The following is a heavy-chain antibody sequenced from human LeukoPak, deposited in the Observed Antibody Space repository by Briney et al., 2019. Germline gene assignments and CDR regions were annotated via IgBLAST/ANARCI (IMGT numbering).Heavy chain of an antibody. J-gene: IGHJ4*02. CDR2: ISSSSSYI. CDR3: ARGHYDVLTDSLNQFAY. Sequence: KAGGSLRLSCAASGFIFSSYSVNWVRQAPGEGLEWVSSISSSSSYIYYADSVGGRFTISRDNAKTSLYLQMNSLRAEDTAVYYCARGHYDVLTDSLNQFAYWGQGTLVTVPS. V-gene: IGHV3-21*01. D-gene: IGHD3-9*01. CDR1: GFIFSSYS.